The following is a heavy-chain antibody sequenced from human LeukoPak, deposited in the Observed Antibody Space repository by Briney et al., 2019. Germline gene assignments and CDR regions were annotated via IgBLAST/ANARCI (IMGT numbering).Heavy chain of an antibody. CDR3: AGETATYSSSWFFPWGYFDY. J-gene: IGHJ4*02. V-gene: IGHV4-59*08. CDR2: IYYSGST. CDR1: GGSISSYY. D-gene: IGHD6-13*01. Sequence: SETPSLTCTVSGGSISSYYWSWIRQPPGKGLEWIGYIYYSGSTNYNPSLKSRVTISVDTSKNQFSLKLSSVTAADTAVYYCAGETATYSSSWFFPWGYFDYWGQGTLVTVSS.